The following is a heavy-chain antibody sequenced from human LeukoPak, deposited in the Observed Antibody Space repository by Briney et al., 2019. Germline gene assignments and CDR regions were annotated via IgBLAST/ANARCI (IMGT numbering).Heavy chain of an antibody. Sequence: PGRSLRLSCAASGFTFSSYAMSWVRQAPGKGLEWVSAISGSGGSTYYADSVKGRFTISRDNSKNTLYLQMNSLRAEDTAVYYYAKDFKDIVATIPDYWGQGTLVTVSS. CDR2: ISGSGGST. CDR1: GFTFSSYA. D-gene: IGHD5-12*01. J-gene: IGHJ4*02. CDR3: AKDFKDIVATIPDY. V-gene: IGHV3-23*01.